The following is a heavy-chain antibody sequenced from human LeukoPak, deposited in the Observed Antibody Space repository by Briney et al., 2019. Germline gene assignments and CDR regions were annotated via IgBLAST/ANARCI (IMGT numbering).Heavy chain of an antibody. CDR2: ISSSSSYI. Sequence: GGSLRLSCAASGFGVSSKYMNWVRQAPGKGLEWVSSISSSSSYIYYADSVKGRFTISRDNAKNSLYLQMNSLRAEDTAVYYCARVSPQMGGVNLGVFDYGAQEPLATVP. V-gene: IGHV3-21*01. CDR1: GFGVSSKY. D-gene: IGHD3-16*01. CDR3: ARVSPQMGGVNLGVFDY. J-gene: IGHJ4*02.